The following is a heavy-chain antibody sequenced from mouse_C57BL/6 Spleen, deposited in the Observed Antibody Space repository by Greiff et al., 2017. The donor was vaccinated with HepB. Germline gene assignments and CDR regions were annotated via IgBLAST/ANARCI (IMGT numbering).Heavy chain of an antibody. J-gene: IGHJ4*01. V-gene: IGHV1-69*01. Sequence: QVQLKQPGAELVMPGASVKLSCKASGYTFTSYWMHWVKQRPGQGLEWIGEIDPSDSYTNYNQKFKGKSTLTVDKSSSTAYMQLSSLTSEDSAVYYCARFTTVVYYAMDYWGQGTSVTVSS. CDR2: IDPSDSYT. D-gene: IGHD1-1*01. CDR1: GYTFTSYW. CDR3: ARFTTVVYYAMDY.